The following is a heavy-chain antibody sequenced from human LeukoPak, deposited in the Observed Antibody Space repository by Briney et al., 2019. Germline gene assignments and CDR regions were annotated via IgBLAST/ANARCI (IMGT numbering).Heavy chain of an antibody. CDR3: AKGPCIAAAGCYFDY. Sequence: GGSLRLSCAASGFTFSSYAMSWVRQAPGKGLQWVSAISGSGGSTYYADFVKGRFTLSRDNSKNTLYLQMNSLRVEDTAVYYCAKGPCIAAAGCYFDYWGQGTLVTVSS. J-gene: IGHJ4*02. CDR2: ISGSGGST. CDR1: GFTFSSYA. D-gene: IGHD6-13*01. V-gene: IGHV3-23*01.